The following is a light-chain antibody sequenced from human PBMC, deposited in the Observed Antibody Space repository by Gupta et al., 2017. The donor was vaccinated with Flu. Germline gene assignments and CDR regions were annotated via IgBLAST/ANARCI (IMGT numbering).Light chain of an antibody. CDR1: TVGNKF. CDR3: QEWDSGTVV. J-gene: IGLJ2*01. CDR2: QDT. V-gene: IGLV3-1*01. Sequence: SPGKTARITCSGDTVGNKFACWCQQKPAQSLLLVIYQDTKRTPGSPVRFSGANSANKANLTIRGTQAGADYYDYSQEWDSGTVVFGGGTKLAVL.